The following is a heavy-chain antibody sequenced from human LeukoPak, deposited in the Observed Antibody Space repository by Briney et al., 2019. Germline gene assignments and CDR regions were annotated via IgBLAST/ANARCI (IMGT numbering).Heavy chain of an antibody. D-gene: IGHD3-22*01. J-gene: IGHJ4*02. V-gene: IGHV3-23*01. CDR3: AKGPQVGSGYHPDF. Sequence: PGGSLRLSCAASGFTFSGAAMTWVRRAPGKGLEWVSTITGSDDRTYYADSVKGRFTISRDYSKNTLRLQMSSLTVEDTAIYYCAKGPQVGSGYHPDFWGQGTLVTVSS. CDR2: ITGSDDRT. CDR1: GFTFSGAA.